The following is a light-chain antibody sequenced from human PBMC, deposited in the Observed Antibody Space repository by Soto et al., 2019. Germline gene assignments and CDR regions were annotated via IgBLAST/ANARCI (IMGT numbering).Light chain of an antibody. Sequence: DIPMTQSPSILSASVGERVTITCRANQTINSWLAWYQQKPGQAPKLLIYKASTLESGVPSRFSGSGSGTEFTLTISSLQPDDFATYYCQQYDTLWTFGQGTKVEIK. CDR1: QTINSW. V-gene: IGKV1-5*03. CDR2: KAS. J-gene: IGKJ1*01. CDR3: QQYDTLWT.